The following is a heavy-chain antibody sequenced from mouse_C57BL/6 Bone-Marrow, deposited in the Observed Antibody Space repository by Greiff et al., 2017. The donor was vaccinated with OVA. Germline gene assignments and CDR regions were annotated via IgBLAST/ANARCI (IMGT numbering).Heavy chain of an antibody. CDR1: GFTFSDYG. Sequence: EVQLVESGGGLVQPGGSLKLSCAASGFTFSDYGMAWVRQAPRKGPEWVAFISNLAYSIYYADTVTGRFTISRENAKNTLYLEMSSLRSEDTAMYYCARQDTTDAWFAYWGQGTLVTVSA. V-gene: IGHV5-15*01. J-gene: IGHJ3*01. CDR2: ISNLAYSI. D-gene: IGHD1-1*01. CDR3: ARQDTTDAWFAY.